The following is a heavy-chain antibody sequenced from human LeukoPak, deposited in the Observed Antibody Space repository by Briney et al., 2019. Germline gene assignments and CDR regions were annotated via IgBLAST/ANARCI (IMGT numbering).Heavy chain of an antibody. D-gene: IGHD6-19*01. J-gene: IGHJ4*02. CDR3: ARDGGTSEQWLEFDY. CDR1: GYTFTGYY. CDR2: INPNSGGT. Sequence: ASVKVSCKASGYTFTGYYMHWVRQAPGQGLEWMGWINPNSGGTNYAQKFQGWVTMTRDTSISTAYVELSRLRSDDTAVYYCARDGGTSEQWLEFDYWGQGTLVTVSS. V-gene: IGHV1-2*04.